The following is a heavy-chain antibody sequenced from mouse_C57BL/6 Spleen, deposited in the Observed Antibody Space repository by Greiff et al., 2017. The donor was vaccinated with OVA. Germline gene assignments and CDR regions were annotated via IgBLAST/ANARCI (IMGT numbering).Heavy chain of an antibody. Sequence: QVQLKQSGAELVKPGASVKISCKASGYAFSSYWMNWVKQRPGKGLEWIGQIYPGDGDTNYNGKFKGKATLTADKSSSTAYMQLSSLTSEDSAVYFCARWIGDSSGYYFDYWGQGTTLTVSS. D-gene: IGHD3-2*02. CDR3: ARWIGDSSGYYFDY. CDR1: GYAFSSYW. J-gene: IGHJ2*01. V-gene: IGHV1-80*01. CDR2: IYPGDGDT.